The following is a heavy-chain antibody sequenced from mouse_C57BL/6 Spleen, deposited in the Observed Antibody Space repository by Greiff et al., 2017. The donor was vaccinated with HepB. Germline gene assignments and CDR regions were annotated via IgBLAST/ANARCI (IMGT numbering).Heavy chain of an antibody. CDR2: IRSKSNNYAT. J-gene: IGHJ2*01. Sequence: GGGLVQPNGSLKLSCAASGFSFNTYAMNWVRQAPGKGLEWVARIRSKSNNYATYYADSVKDRFTISRDDSESMLYLQMNNLKTEDTAMYYCVRHGWWLLVFDDWGQGTTLTVSS. V-gene: IGHV10-1*01. D-gene: IGHD2-3*01. CDR1: GFSFNTYA. CDR3: VRHGWWLLVFDD.